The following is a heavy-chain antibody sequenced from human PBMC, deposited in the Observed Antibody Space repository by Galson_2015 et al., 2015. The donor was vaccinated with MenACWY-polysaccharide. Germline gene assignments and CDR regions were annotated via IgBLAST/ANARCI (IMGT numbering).Heavy chain of an antibody. J-gene: IGHJ4*02. D-gene: IGHD4-11*01. Sequence: SETLSLTCTVSSDSISISSYYWGWIRQPPGKGLEWIGSGYYSGNTFYNPSLKSRVTISVDTSRNQFSLNLASVTAADTAVYYCVRHPRAVTTVPQKGTLRGQGTLVTVSS. CDR1: SDSISISSYY. CDR3: VRHPRAVTTVPQKGTL. CDR2: GYYSGNT. V-gene: IGHV4-39*01.